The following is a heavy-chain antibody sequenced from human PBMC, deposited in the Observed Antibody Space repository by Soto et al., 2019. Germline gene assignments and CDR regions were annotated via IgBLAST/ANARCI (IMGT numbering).Heavy chain of an antibody. Sequence: ASVKVSCKASGYTFTSYGISWVRQAPGQGLEWMGWISAYNGNTNYAQKFQGRVTITTDTSTSTAYMELRSLRSDDTAVYYCARDAVVVVAATADAFDIWGQGTMVTVSS. D-gene: IGHD2-15*01. J-gene: IGHJ3*02. CDR1: GYTFTSYG. CDR2: ISAYNGNT. V-gene: IGHV1-18*01. CDR3: ARDAVVVVAATADAFDI.